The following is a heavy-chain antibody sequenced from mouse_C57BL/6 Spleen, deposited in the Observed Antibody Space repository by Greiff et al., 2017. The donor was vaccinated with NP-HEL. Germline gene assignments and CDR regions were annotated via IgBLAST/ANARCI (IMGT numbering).Heavy chain of an antibody. CDR3: TRIPSQGWFAY. V-gene: IGHV1-50*01. J-gene: IGHJ3*01. D-gene: IGHD3-2*02. CDR1: GYTFTSYW. CDR2: IDPSDSYT. Sequence: VQLQQSGAELVKPGASVKLSCKASGYTFTSYWMQWVKQRPGQGLEWIGEIDPSDSYTNYNQKFKGKATLTVDTSSSTAYMQLSSLTSEDSAVYYCTRIPSQGWFAYWGQGTLVTVSA.